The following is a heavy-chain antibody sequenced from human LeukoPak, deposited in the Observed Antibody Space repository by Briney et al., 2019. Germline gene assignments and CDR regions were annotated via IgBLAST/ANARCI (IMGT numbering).Heavy chain of an antibody. Sequence: GGSLRLSCAASGFTFDDYAMHWVRQAPGKGLEWVSGISWNSGSIGYADSVKGRFTISRDNAKNSLYLQMNSLRAEDTALYYCAKGSAIRRGYSGYDSSGWFGDFDYWGQGTLVTVSS. CDR2: ISWNSGSI. CDR3: AKGSAIRRGYSGYDSSGWFGDFDY. J-gene: IGHJ4*02. V-gene: IGHV3-9*01. D-gene: IGHD5-12*01. CDR1: GFTFDDYA.